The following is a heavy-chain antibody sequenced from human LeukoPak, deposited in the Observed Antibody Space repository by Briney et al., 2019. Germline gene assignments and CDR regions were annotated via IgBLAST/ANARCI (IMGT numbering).Heavy chain of an antibody. D-gene: IGHD3-3*01. V-gene: IGHV3-30*02. J-gene: IGHJ4*02. CDR2: IRYDGSNK. CDR3: AKPVSDFWSGSYFDY. CDR1: GFTFSSYG. Sequence: PGGSLRLSCAASGFTFSSYGMHWVRQAPGKGLEWVAFIRYDGSNKYYADSVKGRFTISRDNSKNTLYLQMNSLRAEDTAVYYCAKPVSDFWSGSYFDYWGQGTLVTVSS.